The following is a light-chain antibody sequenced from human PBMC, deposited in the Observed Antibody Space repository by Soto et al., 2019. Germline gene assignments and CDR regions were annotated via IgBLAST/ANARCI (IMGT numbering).Light chain of an antibody. V-gene: IGLV1-47*01. Sequence: QSVLTQPPSASGTPGQRVTISCSGSSSNIGSNYVYWYQQLPGTAPKLLIYRNNQRPSGVPDRFSGSKSGTSASLAISGLRSEDEADYYCAAWDDSLSGRGVFGTRTKLTVL. CDR3: AAWDDSLSGRGV. CDR2: RNN. J-gene: IGLJ1*01. CDR1: SSNIGSNY.